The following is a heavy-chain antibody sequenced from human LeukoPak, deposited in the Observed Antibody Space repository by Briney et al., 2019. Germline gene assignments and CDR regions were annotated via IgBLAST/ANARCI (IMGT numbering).Heavy chain of an antibody. Sequence: GPLRLSCVASGFPFSSYWMTWVRQAPGKGLEWVANIKQDGSKKSYVDSVKGRFTISRDNAKNSLYLQMNSLRAEDTAIYYCTRVGYIDGGIDYWGQGTLVTVSS. CDR1: GFPFSSYW. V-gene: IGHV3-7*04. J-gene: IGHJ4*02. CDR3: TRVGYIDGGIDY. CDR2: IKQDGSKK. D-gene: IGHD5-24*01.